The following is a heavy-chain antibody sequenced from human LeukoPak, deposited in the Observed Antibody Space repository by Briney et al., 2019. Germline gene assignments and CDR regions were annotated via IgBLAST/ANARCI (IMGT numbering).Heavy chain of an antibody. CDR3: ARATLYYYDSSGYYFDY. J-gene: IGHJ4*02. CDR2: ISALNGNT. V-gene: IGHV1-18*01. D-gene: IGHD3-22*01. CDR1: GYTFTTYG. Sequence: ASVKVSCKASGYTFTTYGISWVRQAPGQGLEWMGWISALNGNTNYAQKFQGRVTMTTDTSTTTAYMDLRSLRSDDTAVYYCARATLYYYDSSGYYFDYWGQGTLVTVSS.